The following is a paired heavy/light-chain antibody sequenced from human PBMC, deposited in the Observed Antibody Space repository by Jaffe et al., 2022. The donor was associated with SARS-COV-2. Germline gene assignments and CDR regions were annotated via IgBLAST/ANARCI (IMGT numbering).Heavy chain of an antibody. Sequence: QEQLQQSGPGLAKPSQTLSLTCAISGDSVASTSATWNWIRQSPSRGLEWLGRTYYMSKWFYDYAESLKSRITIISDTSKNQFSLQLNSVTPEDTAVYYCARERRMTIFGSPTRSNWYFDLWGRGTLVTVSS. CDR3: ARERRMTIFGSPTRSNWYFDL. CDR2: TYYMSKWFY. D-gene: IGHD3-3*01. V-gene: IGHV6-1*01. CDR1: GDSVASTSAT. J-gene: IGHJ2*01.
Light chain of an antibody. CDR1: SLRRNY. J-gene: IGLJ2*01. V-gene: IGLV3-19*01. Sequence: SSELTQDPAVSVALGQTVRITCQGDSLRRNYASWYQQRPGQAPLYVIYGENYRPSGIPDRFSASSSGTTASLTITGTQAEDEADYYCHSRDTSGNLVVFGGGTKLTVL. CDR3: HSRDTSGNLVV. CDR2: GEN.